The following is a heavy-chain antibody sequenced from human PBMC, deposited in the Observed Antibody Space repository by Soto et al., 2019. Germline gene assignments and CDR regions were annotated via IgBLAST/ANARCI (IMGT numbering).Heavy chain of an antibody. CDR3: ARDASSGSYLFDH. Sequence: LRLSCAASGFTVSSNYMSWVRQAPGKGLEWVSVIYSGGSTYYADSVKGRFTISRDNSKNTLYLQMNSLRAEDTAVYYCARDASSGSYLFDHWGQGTLVTVSS. J-gene: IGHJ4*02. CDR2: IYSGGST. D-gene: IGHD1-26*01. V-gene: IGHV3-66*01. CDR1: GFTVSSNY.